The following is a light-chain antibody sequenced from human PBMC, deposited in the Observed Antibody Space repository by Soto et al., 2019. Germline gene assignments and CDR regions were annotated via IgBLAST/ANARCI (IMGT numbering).Light chain of an antibody. CDR3: AAWDDSLNGHVV. Sequence: QSVLTQPPSASGTPGQRVTISCSGSSSNIGSNTVNWYQQLPGTAPKLLIYSNNQQPSGVPDRFSGSKSGTSASLAISGLQSEDEDDYYCAAWDDSLNGHVVFGGGTKLTVL. CDR1: SSNIGSNT. CDR2: SNN. J-gene: IGLJ2*01. V-gene: IGLV1-44*01.